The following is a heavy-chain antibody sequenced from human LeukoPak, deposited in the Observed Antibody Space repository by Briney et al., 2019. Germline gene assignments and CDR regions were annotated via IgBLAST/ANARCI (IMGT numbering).Heavy chain of an antibody. CDR1: GFTFSTYW. J-gene: IGHJ4*02. Sequence: GGSLRLSCVASGFTFSTYWMSWVRQAPGKELEWVANIKQDGSETYYVDSVKGRFTISRDNAQNSLYLQMNSLRVDDTAVYYCARTLYFGYLDYWGQETLVTVSS. D-gene: IGHD3-9*01. CDR3: ARTLYFGYLDY. V-gene: IGHV3-7*01. CDR2: IKQDGSET.